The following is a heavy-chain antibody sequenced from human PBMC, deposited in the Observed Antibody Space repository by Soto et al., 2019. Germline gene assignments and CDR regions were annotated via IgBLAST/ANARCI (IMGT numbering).Heavy chain of an antibody. J-gene: IGHJ6*02. CDR3: AKSGHSGYDLRPLNYYYYGRVV. Sequence: EVQLLESGGGLVQPGGSLRLSCAASGFTFSSYTMNWVRQAPGKGLEWVSAISGSGGSTYHADSVKGRFTISRDNSQNTEYLQMRSLRAEDTAVYYCAKSGHSGYDLRPLNYYYYGRVVWGQWTTVTVSS. CDR1: GFTFSSYT. CDR2: ISGSGGST. D-gene: IGHD5-12*01. V-gene: IGHV3-23*01.